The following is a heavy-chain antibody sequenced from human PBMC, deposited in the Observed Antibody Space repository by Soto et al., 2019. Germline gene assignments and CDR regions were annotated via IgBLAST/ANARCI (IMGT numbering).Heavy chain of an antibody. J-gene: IGHJ6*02. D-gene: IGHD3-10*01. CDR1: GFTFSDDA. CDR2: IDGGSHGT. Sequence: GGSLRLSCAASGFTFSDDAKSWVRHAQGKGMEWVSIIDGGSHGTSYADSAKGRSTISRDYSKNTLFLQMNSLRAEDTAVYYCAKHRDVAYYLETGLYHSGMDVWGQGTTVTVSS. V-gene: IGHV3-23*01. CDR3: AKHRDVAYYLETGLYHSGMDV.